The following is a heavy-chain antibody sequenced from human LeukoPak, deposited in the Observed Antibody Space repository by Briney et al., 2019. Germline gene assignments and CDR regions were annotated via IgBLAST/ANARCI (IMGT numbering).Heavy chain of an antibody. D-gene: IGHD2-2*01. CDR1: GFTFSSYE. V-gene: IGHV3-21*01. J-gene: IGHJ6*03. Sequence: GGSLRLSCAASGFTFSSYEMNWVRQAPGKGLEWVSSISSSSSYIYYADSVKGRFTISRDNAKNSLYLQMNSLRAEDTAVYYCARVGVVVPAAMSYYYYYYMDVWGKGTTVTISS. CDR3: ARVGVVVPAAMSYYYYYYMDV. CDR2: ISSSSSYI.